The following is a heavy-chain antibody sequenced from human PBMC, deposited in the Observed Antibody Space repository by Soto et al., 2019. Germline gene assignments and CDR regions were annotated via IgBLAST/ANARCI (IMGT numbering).Heavy chain of an antibody. CDR2: IYHSGST. D-gene: IGHD3-3*01. CDR1: GFSLRSINW. V-gene: IGHV4-4*02. Sequence: PAETQSLTSSVSGFSLRSINWWMLVRPPPLKGLEWIGEIYHSGSTNYNPSLKSRVTISVDKSKNQFSLKLSSVTAADTAVYYCARDLSITIFGVISRGGMDVWGQGTTVNVS. J-gene: IGHJ6*02. CDR3: ARDLSITIFGVISRGGMDV.